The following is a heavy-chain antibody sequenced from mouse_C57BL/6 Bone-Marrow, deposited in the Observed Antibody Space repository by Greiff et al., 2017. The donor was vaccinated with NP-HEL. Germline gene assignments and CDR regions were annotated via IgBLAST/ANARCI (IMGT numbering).Heavy chain of an antibody. J-gene: IGHJ1*03. CDR1: GFTFSSYA. CDR3: ARDRMITRYFDV. D-gene: IGHD2-3*01. CDR2: ISDGGSYT. Sequence: EVNLVESGGGLVKPGGSLKLSCAASGFTFSSYAMSWVRQTPEKRLEWVATISDGGSYTYYPDNVKGRFTISRDNAKNNLYLQMSHLKSEDTAMYYCARDRMITRYFDVWGTGTTVTVSS. V-gene: IGHV5-4*01.